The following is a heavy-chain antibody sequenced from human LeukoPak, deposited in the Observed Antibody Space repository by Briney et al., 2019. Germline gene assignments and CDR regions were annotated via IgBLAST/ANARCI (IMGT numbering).Heavy chain of an antibody. CDR3: ARDDDWNYEDY. J-gene: IGHJ4*02. D-gene: IGHD1-7*01. CDR1: GFTFSNYW. V-gene: IGHV3-7*01. CDR2: IKHDGSEK. Sequence: GGSLRLSCAASGFTFSNYWMSWVRQAPGKGLQWVANIKHDGSEKYYVDSVKGRFTISRDNAKKSLYLQMNSLRAEDTAVYYCARDDDWNYEDYWGQGTLVTVSS.